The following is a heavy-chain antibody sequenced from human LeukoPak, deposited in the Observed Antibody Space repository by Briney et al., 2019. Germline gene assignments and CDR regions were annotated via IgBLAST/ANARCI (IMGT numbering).Heavy chain of an antibody. CDR2: INSNSGGT. Sequence: ASVKVSCKASGYSFNDYSMHWVRQPPGQGLEWMGRINSNSGGTSYVQNFQGRVTMTRDTSINTAYMELSGLTSDDTAVYYCARGGSGSGYLYYFDYWGQGTLVSVSS. D-gene: IGHD3-10*01. V-gene: IGHV1-2*06. J-gene: IGHJ4*02. CDR3: ARGGSGSGYLYYFDY. CDR1: GYSFNDYS.